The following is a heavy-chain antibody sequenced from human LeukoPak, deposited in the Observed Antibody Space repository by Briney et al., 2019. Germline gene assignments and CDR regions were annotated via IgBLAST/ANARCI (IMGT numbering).Heavy chain of an antibody. D-gene: IGHD6-13*01. CDR1: GFTFDDYA. V-gene: IGHV3-9*01. J-gene: IGHJ4*02. CDR2: ISWNSGSI. Sequence: PGGSLRLSCAASGFTFDDYAMHWVRQAPGKGLEWVSGISWNSGSIGYADSVKGRFTISRDNAKNSLYLQMNSLRAEDTALYYCAKLVGQQPDYWGQGTLVTVSS. CDR3: AKLVGQQPDY.